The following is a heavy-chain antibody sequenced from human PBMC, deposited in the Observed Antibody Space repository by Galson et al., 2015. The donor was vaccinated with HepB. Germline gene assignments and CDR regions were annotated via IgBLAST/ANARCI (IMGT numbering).Heavy chain of an antibody. J-gene: IGHJ4*02. V-gene: IGHV1-18*01. CDR2: INPYNGNT. CDR3: ARVGWLQPLFDY. CDR1: GYTFTSYG. Sequence: SVKVSCKASGYTFTSYGISLVRQAPGQGLEWMGWINPYNGNTNYAQKLQGRVTMTTDTSTSTVYMELRSLRSDDTAVYYCARVGWLQPLFDYWGQGTLVTVSS. D-gene: IGHD5-24*01.